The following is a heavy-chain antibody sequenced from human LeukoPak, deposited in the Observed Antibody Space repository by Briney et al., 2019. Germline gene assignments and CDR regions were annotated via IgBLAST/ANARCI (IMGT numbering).Heavy chain of an antibody. CDR3: AREGQWLFDY. D-gene: IGHD6-19*01. J-gene: IGHJ4*02. CDR2: IYYSGST. V-gene: IGHV4-59*01. Sequence: SETLSLTCTVSGGSISSYYWSWIRQPPGKGLEWIGYIYYSGSTNYVPSLKSRVTISVDTSKNQFSLKLSSVTAADTAVYYCAREGQWLFDYWGQGTLVTVSS. CDR1: GGSISSYY.